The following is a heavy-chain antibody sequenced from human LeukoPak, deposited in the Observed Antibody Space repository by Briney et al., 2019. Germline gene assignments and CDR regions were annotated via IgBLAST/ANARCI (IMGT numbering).Heavy chain of an antibody. CDR3: ARGWQLLLLPDFDY. CDR2: INPNSGGT. V-gene: IGHV1-2*02. J-gene: IGHJ4*02. Sequence: ASVKVSCKASGYTFTSYGISWVRQAPGQGLEWMGWINPNSGGTNYAQKFQGRVTMTRDTSISTAYMELSRLRSDDTAVYYCARGWQLLLLPDFDYWGQGTLVTVSS. CDR1: GYTFTSYG. D-gene: IGHD2-15*01.